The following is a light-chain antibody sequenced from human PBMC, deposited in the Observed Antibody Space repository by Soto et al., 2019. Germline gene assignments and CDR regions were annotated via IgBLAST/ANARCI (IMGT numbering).Light chain of an antibody. CDR3: QKDYNLPRHWT. CDR2: GAS. V-gene: IGKV3D-7*01. J-gene: IGKJ1*01. CDR1: QSVSSSY. Sequence: EIVMTQSPATLSLSPGERATLSCRASQSVSSSYLSWYQQKPGQAPRLLIYGASTRATGIPARFSGSGSGTDFTLTISSLQPEDFAVYYCQKDYNLPRHWTFGQGTKVEIK.